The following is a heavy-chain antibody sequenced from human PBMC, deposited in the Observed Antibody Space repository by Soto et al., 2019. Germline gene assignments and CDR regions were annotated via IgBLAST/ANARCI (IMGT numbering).Heavy chain of an antibody. CDR1: GGTIRSSGYY. Sequence: SETQSLTCTVSGGTIRSSGYYWGWIRQPPGKGLEWIGSIYYSGSTYYNPSLKSRVTISVDTSKNQFSLKLSSVTAADTAVYYCARHAFEMVRGVQINGFDPWGQGTLVTVSS. CDR3: ARHAFEMVRGVQINGFDP. D-gene: IGHD3-10*01. J-gene: IGHJ5*02. V-gene: IGHV4-39*01. CDR2: IYYSGST.